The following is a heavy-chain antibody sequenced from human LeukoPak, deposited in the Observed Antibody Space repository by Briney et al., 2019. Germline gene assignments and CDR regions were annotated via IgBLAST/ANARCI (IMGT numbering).Heavy chain of an antibody. V-gene: IGHV3-74*01. Sequence: PGGSLRLSCAASGFTFSSYWMHWVRQAPGKGLVWVSRIISDGSSRSYADSVKGRFTISRDSAENTLYLQMDSLRAEDTAVYYCARGSGSHQGDWGQGTLVTVSS. D-gene: IGHD3-10*01. CDR2: IISDGSSR. CDR3: ARGSGSHQGD. CDR1: GFTFSSYW. J-gene: IGHJ4*02.